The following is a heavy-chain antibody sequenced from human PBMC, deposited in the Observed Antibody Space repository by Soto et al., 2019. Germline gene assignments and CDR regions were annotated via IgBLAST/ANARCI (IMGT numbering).Heavy chain of an antibody. Sequence: PSETLSLTCPFSGGSISSGGYYWNWIRQHPGKGLEWIGYIYYSGSTYYNPSLKSRFTISRDNAENSVYLEMESLRDEDTALYYCARDVDADFRTDFDYWGRGTLVTVSS. CDR1: GGSISSGGYY. CDR3: ARDVDADFRTDFDY. D-gene: IGHD4-17*01. J-gene: IGHJ4*02. V-gene: IGHV4-31*03. CDR2: IYYSGST.